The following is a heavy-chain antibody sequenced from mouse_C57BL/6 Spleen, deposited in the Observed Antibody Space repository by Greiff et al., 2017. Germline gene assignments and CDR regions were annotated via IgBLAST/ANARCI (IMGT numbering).Heavy chain of an antibody. CDR3: AKPIYYDYYAMDY. Sequence: VQLKESGGGLVKPGGSLKLSCAASGFTFSDYGMHWVRQAPEKGLEWVAYISSGSSTIYYADTVKGRFTISRDNAKNTLFLQMTSLRSEDTAMYYCAKPIYYDYYAMDYWGQGTSVTVSS. CDR2: ISSGSSTI. V-gene: IGHV5-17*01. CDR1: GFTFSDYG. D-gene: IGHD2-1*01. J-gene: IGHJ4*01.